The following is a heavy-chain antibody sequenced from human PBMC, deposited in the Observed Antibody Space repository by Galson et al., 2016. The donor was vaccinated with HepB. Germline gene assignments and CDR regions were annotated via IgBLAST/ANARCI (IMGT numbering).Heavy chain of an antibody. CDR3: ARGGITIFGNRFDY. Sequence: SVKVSCKASGYNFTSFYIHWVRQAPGQGLEWMGIINPSGGGTSYAQKLQGRVTMTRDTSTRTVYMELSRLRSDDTAVFYCARGGITIFGNRFDYWGQGTLVAVSS. D-gene: IGHD3-9*01. V-gene: IGHV1-46*04. CDR1: GYNFTSFY. CDR2: INPSGGGT. J-gene: IGHJ4*02.